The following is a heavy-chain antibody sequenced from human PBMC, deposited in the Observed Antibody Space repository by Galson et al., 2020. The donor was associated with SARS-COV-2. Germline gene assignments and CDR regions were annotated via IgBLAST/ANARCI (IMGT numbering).Heavy chain of an antibody. D-gene: IGHD6-13*01. V-gene: IGHV4-34*01. CDR3: ARDETAAGPGGGFDY. J-gene: IGHJ4*02. Sequence: SETLSLTCAVYGWSFSGYYWSWTRQPPGKGLEWIGETNHSGSTNYNPSLKSRVTISVDTSKNQFSLKLSSVTAADTAVYYCARDETAAGPGGGFDYWGQGTLVTVSS. CDR2: TNHSGST. CDR1: GWSFSGYY.